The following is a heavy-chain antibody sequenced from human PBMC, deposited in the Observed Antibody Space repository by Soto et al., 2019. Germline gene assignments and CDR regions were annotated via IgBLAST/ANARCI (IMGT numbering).Heavy chain of an antibody. D-gene: IGHD5-18*01. Sequence: QVQLVQSGAEVKEPGSSVKVSCKASGGTFNGYSISWVRQAPGQGLEWVGGTIPIFTTAPDAQTFQGRLTMTSDESTSTAYMGLLGLRSDDPAIYSSSRLDSSMVRLVLQIYFAQWGEGTLVTAS. CDR2: TIPIFTTA. CDR3: SRLDSSMVRLVLQIYFAQ. J-gene: IGHJ4*02. V-gene: IGHV1-69*01. CDR1: GGTFNGYS.